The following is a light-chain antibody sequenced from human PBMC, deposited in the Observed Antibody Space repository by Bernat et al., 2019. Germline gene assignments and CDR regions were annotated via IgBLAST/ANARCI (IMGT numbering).Light chain of an antibody. V-gene: IGLV2-14*03. J-gene: IGLJ2*01. CDR2: DVS. CDR1: SSDVGGYNY. CDR3: SSYTSSSVVV. Sequence: QSALTQPASVSGSPGQSIAISCIGTSSDVGGYNYVSWYQQHPGKAPKLMIYDVSHRPSGVSNRFSGSKSGNTASLTISGLQAEDEADYYCSSYTSSSVVVFGGGTKLTVL.